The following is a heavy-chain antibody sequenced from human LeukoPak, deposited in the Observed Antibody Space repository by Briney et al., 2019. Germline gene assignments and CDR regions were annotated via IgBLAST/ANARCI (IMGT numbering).Heavy chain of an antibody. V-gene: IGHV3-11*05. CDR1: GFAFSDYY. J-gene: IGHJ4*02. Sequence: GGSLRLSCAASGFAFSDYYMNWIRQAPGKGLEWVSYISSSSSYTNYADSVKGRFTISRDNSKNTLYLQMNSLRAEDTAVYYCAKDLRVGSGYDRFDYWGQGTLVTVSS. D-gene: IGHD5-12*01. CDR3: AKDLRVGSGYDRFDY. CDR2: ISSSSSYT.